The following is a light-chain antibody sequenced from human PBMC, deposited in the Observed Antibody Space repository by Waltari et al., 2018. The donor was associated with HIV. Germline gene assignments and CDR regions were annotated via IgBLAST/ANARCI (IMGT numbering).Light chain of an antibody. CDR1: QDISNY. CDR2: DAS. V-gene: IGKV1-33*01. J-gene: IGKJ2*01. Sequence: DIQMTQSPSSLSASVGDRVTITCQASQDISNYLNWYQQKPGKAPKLLIYDASNLETGVPSRFSGSVSATDFTFTISSLQPEDIATYYCQQYDNLPRYTFGQGTKLEIK. CDR3: QQYDNLPRYT.